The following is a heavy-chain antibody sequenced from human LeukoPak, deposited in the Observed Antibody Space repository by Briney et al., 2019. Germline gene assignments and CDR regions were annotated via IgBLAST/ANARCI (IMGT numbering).Heavy chain of an antibody. CDR1: GFTFGDYA. Sequence: GGSLRLSCAASGFTFGDYAMSWIRQAPGKGLEWVGFIRSKAYGETADYAASVKGRFTISRDDSKAIAYLQMNSLKTEDTAVYHCTRDRGAYNLYDYWGQGTLVTVSS. CDR2: IRSKAYGETA. D-gene: IGHD1-1*01. J-gene: IGHJ4*02. V-gene: IGHV3-49*03. CDR3: TRDRGAYNLYDY.